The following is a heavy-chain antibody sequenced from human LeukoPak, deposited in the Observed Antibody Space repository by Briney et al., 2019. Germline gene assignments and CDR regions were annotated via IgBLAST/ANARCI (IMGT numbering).Heavy chain of an antibody. CDR3: ATDPRIQLWLTY. V-gene: IGHV1-24*01. CDR2: FDPEDGET. CDR1: GYTLTELS. Sequence: ASVKVSCKVSGYTLTELSMHWVRQAPGKGLEWMGGFDPEDGETIYAQKFQGRVTMTEDTSTDTAYMELSSLRSEDTAVYYCATDPRIQLWLTYWGQGTLVTVSS. J-gene: IGHJ4*02. D-gene: IGHD5-18*01.